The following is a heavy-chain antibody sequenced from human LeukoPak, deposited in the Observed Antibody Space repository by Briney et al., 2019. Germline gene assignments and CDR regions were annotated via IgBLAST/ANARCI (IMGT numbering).Heavy chain of an antibody. V-gene: IGHV4-30-2*01. CDR1: XS. Sequence: XSXSXXXQPPGKGLEWIGYIYHSGSTYYNPSLKSRVTISVDRSKNQFSLKLSSVTAADTAVYYCARTTVTTWRYFDYWGQGTLVTVSS. CDR2: IYHSGST. CDR3: ARTTVTTWRYFDY. J-gene: IGHJ4*02. D-gene: IGHD4-17*01.